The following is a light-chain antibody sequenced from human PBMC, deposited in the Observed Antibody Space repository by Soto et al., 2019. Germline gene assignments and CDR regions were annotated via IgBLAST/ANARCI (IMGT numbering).Light chain of an antibody. Sequence: DIQMTQSPSTLSASVAARVTITCRASQSINIWLAWYQQRPGKPPNLLIYKSSSLERAVPSRFNGSGSGTEFTLTIPSLQPDDFATYYCQQYYTSPWTFGQGTKGDIK. CDR1: QSINIW. CDR3: QQYYTSPWT. CDR2: KSS. V-gene: IGKV1-5*03. J-gene: IGKJ1*01.